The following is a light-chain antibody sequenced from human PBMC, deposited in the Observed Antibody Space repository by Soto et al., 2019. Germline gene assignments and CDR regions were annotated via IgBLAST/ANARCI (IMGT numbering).Light chain of an antibody. CDR2: DVS. V-gene: IGLV2-14*03. CDR3: SSLTSSSTLYV. CDR1: SSDVGSYNY. J-gene: IGLJ1*01. Sequence: QSALTQPASVSGSPGQSITISCTGTSSDVGSYNYVSWYQHHPGKAPKLMIYDVSNRPSGVSNRFSGSKSGNTASLIISGLQDEDEADYYCSSLTSSSTLYVFGTGTKVTVL.